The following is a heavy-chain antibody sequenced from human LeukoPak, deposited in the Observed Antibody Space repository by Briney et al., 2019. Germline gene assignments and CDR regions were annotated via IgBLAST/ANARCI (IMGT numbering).Heavy chain of an antibody. CDR1: GFTFSSYA. CDR2: ISGSGGST. D-gene: IGHD5-18*01. J-gene: IGHJ4*02. CDR3: AKDRGWIQLWFGAFDY. Sequence: PGGSLRLSCAASGFTFSSYAMSWVRQAPGKGLEWVSAISGSGGSTYYADSVKGRFTISRDNSKNTLYLQMNSLRAKDTAVYYCAKDRGWIQLWFGAFDYWGQGTLVTVSS. V-gene: IGHV3-23*01.